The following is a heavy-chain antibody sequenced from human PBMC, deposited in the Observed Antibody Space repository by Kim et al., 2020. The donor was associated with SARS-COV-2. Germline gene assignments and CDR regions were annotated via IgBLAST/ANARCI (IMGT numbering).Heavy chain of an antibody. D-gene: IGHD6-19*01. CDR1: GGSISSSSYY. Sequence: SETLSLTCTVSGGSISSSSYYWGWIRQPPGKGLEWIGSIYYSGSTYYNPSLKSRVTISVDTSKNQFSLKLSSVTAADTAVYYCASSVRQWLANRAWYFDLWGRGTLVTVSS. CDR3: ASSVRQWLANRAWYFDL. J-gene: IGHJ2*01. CDR2: IYYSGST. V-gene: IGHV4-39*07.